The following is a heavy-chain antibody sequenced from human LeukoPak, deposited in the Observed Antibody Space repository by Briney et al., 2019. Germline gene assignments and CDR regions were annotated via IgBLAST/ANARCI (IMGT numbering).Heavy chain of an antibody. D-gene: IGHD1-7*01. V-gene: IGHV4-59*08. CDR2: IYYSGST. Sequence: PSETLSLTCTVSGGSISSYYWSWIRQPPGKGLEWIGYIYYSGSTNYNPSLKSRVTISVDTSKNQFSLKLSSVTAADTAVYYCARLITGTLSVFDYWGQGTLVTVSS. J-gene: IGHJ4*02. CDR1: GGSISSYY. CDR3: ARLITGTLSVFDY.